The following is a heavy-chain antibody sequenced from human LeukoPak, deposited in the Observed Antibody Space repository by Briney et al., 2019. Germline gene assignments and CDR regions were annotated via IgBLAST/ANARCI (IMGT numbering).Heavy chain of an antibody. D-gene: IGHD2-15*01. CDR1: GGSISSYY. CDR2: IYYSGST. V-gene: IGHV4-59*08. J-gene: IGHJ3*02. CDR3: AARRPYCSGGSCPSYAFDI. Sequence: SETLSLTCTVSGGSISSYYWSWIRQPPGKGLEWIGYIYYSGSTYYNPSLKSRVTISVDTSKNQFSLKLSSVTAADTAVYYCAARRPYCSGGSCPSYAFDIWGQGTMVTVSS.